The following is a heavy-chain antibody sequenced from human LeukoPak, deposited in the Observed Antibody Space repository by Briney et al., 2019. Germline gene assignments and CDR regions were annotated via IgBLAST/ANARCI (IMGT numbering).Heavy chain of an antibody. J-gene: IGHJ4*02. V-gene: IGHV6-1*01. CDR3: AREPDDSGYDY. CDR1: RDSVSSNIAA. Sequence: SQTLSLTSAISRDSVSSNIAAWNWIRQSPSTGLEWLGRTYFRSKWYKEYAASVKSRITINPDTSKNQFSLQLNSVTPEDTAVYYCAREPDDSGYDYWGQGALVTVSS. CDR2: TYFRSKWYK. D-gene: IGHD3-22*01.